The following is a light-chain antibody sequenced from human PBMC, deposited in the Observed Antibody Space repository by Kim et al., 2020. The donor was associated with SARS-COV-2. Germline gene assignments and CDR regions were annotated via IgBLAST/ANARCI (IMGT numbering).Light chain of an antibody. CDR2: GAS. CDR1: QNIHRN. Sequence: VSPGESATRSCRASQNIHRNLAWYQQKPGQAPRLLIYGASTRATGIPARFSGSGSGTEFALTISSLQSEDFAVYYCQQYNTWPLTFGGGTKVDIK. CDR3: QQYNTWPLT. V-gene: IGKV3-15*01. J-gene: IGKJ4*01.